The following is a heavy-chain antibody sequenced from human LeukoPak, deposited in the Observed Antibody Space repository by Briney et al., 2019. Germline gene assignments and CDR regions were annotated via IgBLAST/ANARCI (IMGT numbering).Heavy chain of an antibody. D-gene: IGHD6-13*01. CDR2: MNPNSGNT. CDR1: GYTFTSYD. Sequence: ASVKVSCKASGYTFTSYDINWVRQATGQGLEWMGWMNPNSGNTGYAQKFQGRVTMTRNTSISTAYVELSSLRSEDTAVYYCARTGVSVAAAGTYYYYMDVWGRGTTVTVSS. CDR3: ARTGVSVAAAGTYYYYMDV. J-gene: IGHJ6*03. V-gene: IGHV1-8*01.